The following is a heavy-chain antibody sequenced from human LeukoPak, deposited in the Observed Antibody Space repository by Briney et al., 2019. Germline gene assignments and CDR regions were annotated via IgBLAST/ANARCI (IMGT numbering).Heavy chain of an antibody. D-gene: IGHD3-9*01. CDR2: INPNSGGT. J-gene: IGHJ4*02. CDR1: GYTFTSYF. V-gene: IGHV1-2*02. Sequence: ASVKVSCKASGYTFTSYFMHWVRQAPGQGLEWMGWINPNSGGTNYAQKFQGRVTMTRDTSISTAYMELSRLRSDDTAVYYCATTYDILTGYSYWGQGTLVTVSS. CDR3: ATTYDILTGYSY.